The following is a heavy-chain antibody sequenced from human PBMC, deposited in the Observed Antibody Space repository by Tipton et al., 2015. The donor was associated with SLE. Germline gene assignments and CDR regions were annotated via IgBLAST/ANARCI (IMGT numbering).Heavy chain of an antibody. D-gene: IGHD2/OR15-2a*01. Sequence: TLSLTCAVSGGSISSGTFYWSWIRQPAGKGLEWIGRFFTGGSTNYNPSLKSRVTISVDPSKNQVSLKVFSVTAADTAVYYCAREINSSEGFDPWGQGVLVTVSS. V-gene: IGHV4-61*02. CDR2: FFTGGST. CDR3: AREINSSEGFDP. CDR1: GGSISSGTFY. J-gene: IGHJ5*02.